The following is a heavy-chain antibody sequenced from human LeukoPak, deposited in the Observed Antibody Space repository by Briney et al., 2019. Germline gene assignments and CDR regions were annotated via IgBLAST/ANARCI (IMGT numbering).Heavy chain of an antibody. J-gene: IGHJ5*01. CDR3: AKHKEDYGDSCLDDS. Sequence: GGSLRLSCAASGFTFSSYAMSWVRQAPGKGLAWVSGISGSGGRTYYADSVKGGFTISRDNSKNTLYLQMSSLRAEDTAVYYCAKHKEDYGDSCLDDSWGQGALVTVSS. CDR2: ISGSGGRT. CDR1: GFTFSSYA. D-gene: IGHD4-17*01. V-gene: IGHV3-23*01.